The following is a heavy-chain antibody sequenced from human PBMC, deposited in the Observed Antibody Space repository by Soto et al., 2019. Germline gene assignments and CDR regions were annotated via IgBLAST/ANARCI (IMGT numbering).Heavy chain of an antibody. Sequence: GGSLRLSCAASGFTFGSDWMSWVRQAPGKGLEWVANIKKDGSEKYFVGSVRGRFTISRDNAKNSLYLQMDSLRAEDTAVYYCARELAAALGYWGRGTLVTVSS. CDR1: GFTFGSDW. CDR2: IKKDGSEK. CDR3: ARELAAALGY. V-gene: IGHV3-7*01. J-gene: IGHJ4*02. D-gene: IGHD6-13*01.